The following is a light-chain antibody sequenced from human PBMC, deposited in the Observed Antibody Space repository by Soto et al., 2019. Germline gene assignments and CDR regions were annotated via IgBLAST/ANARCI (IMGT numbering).Light chain of an antibody. CDR2: DAS. CDR3: QQSRSTPHT. Sequence: IQMTQSPSSLSASVGDRVTITCRASHDIGTYLVWYQQKPGRAPNLLIYDASTLQSGVSSRFIGSGSGTDFTLTISSLQPQDLATYFCQQSRSTPHTFGGGTKVEIK. CDR1: HDIGTY. V-gene: IGKV1-39*01. J-gene: IGKJ4*01.